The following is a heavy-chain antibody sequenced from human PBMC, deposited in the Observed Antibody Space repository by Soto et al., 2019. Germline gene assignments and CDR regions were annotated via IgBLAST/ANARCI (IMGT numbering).Heavy chain of an antibody. J-gene: IGHJ6*02. CDR3: RRSSRYSTDV. V-gene: IGHV4-39*01. CDR1: GHSMSNTDYF. Sequence: SETLSLTCTVSGHSMSNTDYFWGWIRQTPWSDLQWIGSLFYTGHTYYNPSLLSRVTISADTSKNQFFLRLTSVTAADTGVYYCRRSSRYSTDVWGQGITVTVSS. CDR2: LFYTGHT. D-gene: IGHD6-19*01.